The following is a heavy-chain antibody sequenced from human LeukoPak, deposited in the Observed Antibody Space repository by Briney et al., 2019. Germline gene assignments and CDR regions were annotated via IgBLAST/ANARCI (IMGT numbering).Heavy chain of an antibody. CDR1: GYTFTSYA. CDR3: ARVVGYCSSTSCSYNWFDP. CDR2: INAGNGNT. V-gene: IGHV1-3*01. J-gene: IGHJ5*02. Sequence: EASVTVSCKASGYTFTSYAMHWVRQAPGQRLEWMGWINAGNGNTKYSQKFQGRVTITRDTSASTAYMELSSLRSEDTAVYYCARVVGYCSSTSCSYNWFDPWGQGTLVTVSS. D-gene: IGHD2-2*01.